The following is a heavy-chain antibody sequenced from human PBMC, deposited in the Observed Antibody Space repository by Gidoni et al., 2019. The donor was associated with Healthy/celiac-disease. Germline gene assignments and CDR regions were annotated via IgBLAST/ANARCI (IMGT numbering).Heavy chain of an antibody. Sequence: EVQLLESGGGLVQPGGSLRLSCAASGFTFSSYAMRWVRQAPGKGLVWVSAISGSGGSTYYADSVKGRFTISRDNSKNTLYLQMNSLRAEDTAVYYCAKFITGTPNLFDYWGQGTLVTVSS. V-gene: IGHV3-23*01. CDR1: GFTFSSYA. D-gene: IGHD1-20*01. CDR3: AKFITGTPNLFDY. CDR2: ISGSGGST. J-gene: IGHJ4*02.